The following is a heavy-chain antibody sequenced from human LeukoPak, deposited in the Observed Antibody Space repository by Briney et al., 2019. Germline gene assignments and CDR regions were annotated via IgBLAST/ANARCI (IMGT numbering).Heavy chain of an antibody. CDR3: ARGNKYDFDY. Sequence: GGSLRLSCAASGFTFSDYYMNWIRQAPGKGLEWVSYISFSGSTIHYADSLEGRSTISRDNAENSLYLQMNSLRAEDTAVYYCARGNKYDFDYWGQGTLVTVSS. CDR1: GFTFSDYY. D-gene: IGHD3/OR15-3a*01. CDR2: ISFSGSTI. J-gene: IGHJ4*02. V-gene: IGHV3-11*04.